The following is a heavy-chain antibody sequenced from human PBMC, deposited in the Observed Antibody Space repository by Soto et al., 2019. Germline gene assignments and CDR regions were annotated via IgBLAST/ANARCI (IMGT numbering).Heavy chain of an antibody. CDR2: IIPIFGTA. CDR3: ARDSRWPTAGGRYYGMDV. Sequence: QVQLVQSGAEVKKPGSSVKVSCKASGGTFSSYAISWVRQAPGQGLEWLGGIIPIFGTANYAQKFQARATITGDESTSTAYMELSSLRSEDTAVYYWARDSRWPTAGGRYYGMDVWGQGPTVTVSS. D-gene: IGHD1-26*01. V-gene: IGHV1-69*01. CDR1: GGTFSSYA. J-gene: IGHJ6*02.